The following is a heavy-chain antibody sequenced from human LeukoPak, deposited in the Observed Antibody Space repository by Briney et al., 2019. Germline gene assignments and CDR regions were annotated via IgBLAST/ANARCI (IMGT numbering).Heavy chain of an antibody. CDR3: ARERITMIVIDY. J-gene: IGHJ4*02. Sequence: SETLSLTCTVSGGSISSYYWSWIRQPPGKGLEWIGYIYYSGSTNYNPSLKSRVTISVDTSKKQFSLKLSSVTAADTAVYYCARERITMIVIDYWGQGTLVTVSS. V-gene: IGHV4-59*12. D-gene: IGHD3-22*01. CDR2: IYYSGST. CDR1: GGSISSYY.